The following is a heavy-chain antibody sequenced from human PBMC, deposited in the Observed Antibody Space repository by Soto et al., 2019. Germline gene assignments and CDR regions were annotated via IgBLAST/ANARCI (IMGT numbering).Heavy chain of an antibody. Sequence: PSETLSLTCAVYGGSFSAFYWSWIRLPPGKGLEWIGEINHSGSTNYNPSLKSRVTISVDTSKNQISLKVRSMTVADTAVYYCARTDQVAAAGMFDYWGQGTLVTVSS. CDR1: GGSFSAFY. D-gene: IGHD6-13*01. CDR2: INHSGST. J-gene: IGHJ4*02. V-gene: IGHV4-34*01. CDR3: ARTDQVAAAGMFDY.